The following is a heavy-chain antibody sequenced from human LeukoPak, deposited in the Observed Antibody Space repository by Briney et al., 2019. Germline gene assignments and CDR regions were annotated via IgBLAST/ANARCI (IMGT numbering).Heavy chain of an antibody. V-gene: IGHV1-46*01. Sequence: ASVKVSCKASGYTFTSYYMHWVRQAPGQGLEWMGIINPSGGSTSYAQKFQGRVTMTRDMSTSTVYMELSSLRSEDTAVYYCARDLYSNGDYFPGDYWGQGTLVTVSS. CDR3: ARDLYSNGDYFPGDY. D-gene: IGHD4-17*01. J-gene: IGHJ4*02. CDR2: INPSGGST. CDR1: GYTFTSYY.